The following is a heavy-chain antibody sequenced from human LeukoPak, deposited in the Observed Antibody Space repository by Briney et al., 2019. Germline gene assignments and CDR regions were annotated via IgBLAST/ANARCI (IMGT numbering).Heavy chain of an antibody. CDR3: ARGSDYGDYGEYFQH. J-gene: IGHJ1*01. Sequence: PGGSLRLXCAASGFTFDDYGMSWARQAPGKGLEWVSGINWNGGSTGYADSVKGRFTISRDNAKNSLYLQMNSLRAEDTALYYCARGSDYGDYGEYFQHWGQGTLVTVSS. CDR2: INWNGGST. V-gene: IGHV3-20*04. CDR1: GFTFDDYG. D-gene: IGHD4-17*01.